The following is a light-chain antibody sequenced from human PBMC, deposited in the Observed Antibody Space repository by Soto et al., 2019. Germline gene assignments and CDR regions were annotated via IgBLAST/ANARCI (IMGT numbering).Light chain of an antibody. CDR1: QRVSSSY. Sequence: EIVLTQSPRTLSLSPGERATLSCTASQRVSSSYLAWYQQKPGQAPRLLIYGASSRATGIPDRFSGSGSGTDFSLTISRLEPEDFAVYYCQKYGSSPPTFGQGTRLEIK. J-gene: IGKJ5*01. CDR2: GAS. V-gene: IGKV3-20*01. CDR3: QKYGSSPPT.